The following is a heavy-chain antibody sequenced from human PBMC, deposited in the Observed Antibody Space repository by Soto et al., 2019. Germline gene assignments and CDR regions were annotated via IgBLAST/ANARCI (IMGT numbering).Heavy chain of an antibody. V-gene: IGHV3-23*01. D-gene: IGHD3-10*01. J-gene: IGHJ4*02. CDR1: GFTFNNYA. Sequence: EVQLLESGGGLVQPGGSLRLSCAASGFTFNNYAMSWVRQAPGKGLEWVSAISGSGGSTYYADSVKGRFTISRDNSKNTLFLQLNSLRAEDTAVYYCAKELLRLGESLERYFDYWGQGTLVTVSS. CDR3: AKELLRLGESLERYFDY. CDR2: ISGSGGST.